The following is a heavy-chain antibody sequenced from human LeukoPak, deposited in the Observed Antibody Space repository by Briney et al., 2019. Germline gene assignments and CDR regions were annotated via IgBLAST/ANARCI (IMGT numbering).Heavy chain of an antibody. V-gene: IGHV4-59*08. CDR2: IYYSRST. CDR3: ARHLRGEQQLSGFDY. D-gene: IGHD6-13*01. Sequence: PSETLSLTCIVSGGXISSYYWSWIRQPPGKGLEWIGYIYYSRSTKYNPSLRSRVTISADTSKNQFSLKLSSVTAADTAVYYCARHLRGEQQLSGFDYWGQGTPVTVSS. J-gene: IGHJ4*02. CDR1: GGXISSYY.